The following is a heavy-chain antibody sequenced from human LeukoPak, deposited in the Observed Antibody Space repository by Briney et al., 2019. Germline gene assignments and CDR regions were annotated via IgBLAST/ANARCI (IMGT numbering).Heavy chain of an antibody. CDR1: GFTFSSYG. V-gene: IGHV3-48*03. D-gene: IGHD2-2*01. J-gene: IGHJ6*04. CDR2: ISRSGSTK. Sequence: PGGSLRLSCAASGFTFSSYGMNWVRQAPGKGLEWVAYISRSGSTKYYADSVKGRFTISRDNAKNSLYLQMNSLRAEDTAVYYCARAGYCSSTSCPSHYYYRLDVWGKGTTVTVSS. CDR3: ARAGYCSSTSCPSHYYYRLDV.